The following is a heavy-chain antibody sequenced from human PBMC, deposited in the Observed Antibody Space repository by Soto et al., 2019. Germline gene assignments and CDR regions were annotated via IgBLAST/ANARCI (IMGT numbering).Heavy chain of an antibody. Sequence: PSETLSLTCTVSGGSISGDYWSWIRQPPGKGLEWIGYIYYTGSTIYNPSLNSRVTMSVDTSKNLFSPHLNYVTAADTAVYYCARGGASSKWLDPWGQGTLVTVSS. CDR2: IYYTGST. CDR3: ARGGASSKWLDP. J-gene: IGHJ5*02. V-gene: IGHV4-59*01. D-gene: IGHD3-10*01. CDR1: GGSISGDY.